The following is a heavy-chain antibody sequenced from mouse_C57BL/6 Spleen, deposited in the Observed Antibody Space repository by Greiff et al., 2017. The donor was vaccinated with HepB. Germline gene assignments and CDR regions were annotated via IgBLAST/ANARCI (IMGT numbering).Heavy chain of an antibody. CDR2: ISSGSSTI. J-gene: IGHJ3*01. CDR1: GFTFSDYG. Sequence: EVKLVESGGGLVKPGGSLKLSCAASGFTFSDYGMHWVRQAPEKGLEWVAYISSGSSTIYYADTVKGRFTISRDNAKNTLFLQMTSLRSEDMAMYYCARRDDYGFAYWGQGTLVTVSA. D-gene: IGHD2-4*01. CDR3: ARRDDYGFAY. V-gene: IGHV5-17*01.